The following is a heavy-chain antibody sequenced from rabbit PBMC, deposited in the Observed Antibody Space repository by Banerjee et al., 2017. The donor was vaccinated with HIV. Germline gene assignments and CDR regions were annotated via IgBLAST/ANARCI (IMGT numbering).Heavy chain of an antibody. Sequence: QEQLVESGGGLVQPEGSLTLTCTASGFSFSSSYYMCWVRQAPGKGLEWIGCIDTGDGDTYYASWVNGRFTISRDNAQNTVFLQMTGLTASDTATYFCARRFAGNPGYDLWGPGTLVTVS. CDR2: IDTGDGDT. J-gene: IGHJ4*01. D-gene: IGHD7-1*01. V-gene: IGHV1S47*01. CDR1: GFSFSSSYY. CDR3: ARRFAGNPGYDL.